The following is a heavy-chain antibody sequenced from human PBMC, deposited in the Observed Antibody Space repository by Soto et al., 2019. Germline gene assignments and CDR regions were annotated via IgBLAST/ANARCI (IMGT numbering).Heavy chain of an antibody. CDR1: GFTFSSYS. V-gene: IGHV3-48*02. Sequence: EVQLVESGGGLVQPGGSLRLSCAASGFTFSSYSMNWVRQAPGKGLEWVSYISSSSSTIYYAVSVKGRFTISRDNAKNSLYLQMNSLRDEDTAVYYCARDGTTVNLYDAFDIWGQGTMVTVSS. J-gene: IGHJ3*02. CDR2: ISSSSSTI. D-gene: IGHD4-17*01. CDR3: ARDGTTVNLYDAFDI.